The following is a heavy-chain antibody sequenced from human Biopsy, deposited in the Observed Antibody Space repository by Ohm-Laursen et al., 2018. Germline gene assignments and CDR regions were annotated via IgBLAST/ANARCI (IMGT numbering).Heavy chain of an antibody. CDR1: GFSISSGYY. CDR3: ARDRFDLLTPNWFDP. D-gene: IGHD3-9*01. Sequence: SDTLSLTWAVSGFSISSGYYWGWIRQPPGKGLEWIGSVYDSGKSYYNPSLKSRVTISVDVSKNQFSLKLSSVTAADTAVYYCARDRFDLLTPNWFDPWGQGTLVTVSS. CDR2: VYDSGKS. V-gene: IGHV4-38-2*02. J-gene: IGHJ5*02.